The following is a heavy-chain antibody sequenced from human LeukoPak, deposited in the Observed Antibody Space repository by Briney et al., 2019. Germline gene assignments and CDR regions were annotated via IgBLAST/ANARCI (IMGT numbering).Heavy chain of an antibody. CDR2: ISAYNGDT. V-gene: IGHV1-18*01. CDR1: GYTFTSYG. J-gene: IGHJ6*02. D-gene: IGHD6-13*01. Sequence: GASVKVSCKASGYTFTSYGISWVRQAPGQGLEWMGWISAYNGDTNYAQKLQGRVTMTTDTSTSTAYMELRSLRSDDTAVYYCARDYGPIAAAGTEYYYYGLDVWGQGTTATVSS. CDR3: ARDYGPIAAAGTEYYYYGLDV.